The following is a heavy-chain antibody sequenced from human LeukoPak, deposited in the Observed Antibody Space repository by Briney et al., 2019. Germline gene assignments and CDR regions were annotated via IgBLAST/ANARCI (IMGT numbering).Heavy chain of an antibody. CDR1: GYSISSGYY. J-gene: IGHJ4*02. CDR3: ARDRVAVAVSDY. CDR2: IYHSGIT. V-gene: IGHV4-38-2*02. Sequence: SETLSLTCTVSGYSISSGYYWGWIRQPPGKGLEWIGSIYHSGITYYNPSLKSRVTISVDTSKNQFSLKLSSVTAADTAVYYCARDRVAVAVSDYWGQGTLVTVSS. D-gene: IGHD6-19*01.